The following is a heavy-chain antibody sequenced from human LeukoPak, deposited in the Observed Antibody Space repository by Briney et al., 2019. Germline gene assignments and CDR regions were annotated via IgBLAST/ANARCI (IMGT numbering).Heavy chain of an antibody. D-gene: IGHD2-2*01. Sequence: SETLSLTCAVYGGSFSGYYWSWIRQPPGKGLEWIGEINHSGSTNYSPSLKSRVTISVDTSKNQFSLKLSSVTAADTAVYYCARERDIVVVPAARWGSWFDPWGQGTLVTVSS. J-gene: IGHJ5*02. CDR3: ARERDIVVVPAARWGSWFDP. CDR1: GGSFSGYY. V-gene: IGHV4-34*01. CDR2: INHSGST.